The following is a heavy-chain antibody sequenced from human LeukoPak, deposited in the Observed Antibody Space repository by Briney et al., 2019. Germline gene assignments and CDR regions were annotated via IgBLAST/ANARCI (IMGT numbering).Heavy chain of an antibody. CDR3: AREHYGSGGGYYYYYGMDV. J-gene: IGHJ6*02. V-gene: IGHV4-31*03. CDR1: GGSISSGGYY. CDR2: IYYSGST. Sequence: PSETLSLTCTVSGGSISSGGYYWSWIRQHPGKGLEWIGYIYYSGSTYYNPSLKSRVTISVDTSKNQFSLKLSSVTAADTAVYYCAREHYGSGGGYYYYYGMDVWGQGTTVTVSS. D-gene: IGHD3-10*01.